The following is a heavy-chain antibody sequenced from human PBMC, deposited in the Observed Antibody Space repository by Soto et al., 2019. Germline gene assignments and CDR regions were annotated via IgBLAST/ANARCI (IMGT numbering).Heavy chain of an antibody. D-gene: IGHD2-8*02. CDR2: ISAYNGNT. J-gene: IGHJ4*02. V-gene: IGHV1-18*01. CDR1: GYTFTSYG. CDR3: AIDQSYGGVFDY. Sequence: QVQLVQSGAEVKKPGASVKVSCKASGYTFTSYGISWVRQAPGQGLEWVGWISAYNGNTNYAQKLQGRVSMTTDTSTSTAYMELRILRSDDTAVYYCAIDQSYGGVFDYWGQGTLVTVSS.